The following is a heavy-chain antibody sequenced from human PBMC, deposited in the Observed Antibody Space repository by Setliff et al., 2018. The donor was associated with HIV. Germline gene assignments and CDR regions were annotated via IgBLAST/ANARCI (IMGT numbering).Heavy chain of an antibody. J-gene: IGHJ6*03. D-gene: IGHD6-13*01. CDR2: IYYSGTT. V-gene: IGHV4-59*01. CDR3: ARGSSWQYYYYYYMDV. CDR1: GGSICAYY. Sequence: SETLSLTCTVSGGSICAYYWSWIRQPPGKGLEWIGYIYYSGTTNYNPSLKSRVTISVDTSKNQFSLKLSSVTAADTAVYYCARGSSWQYYYYYYMDVWGKGTTVTV.